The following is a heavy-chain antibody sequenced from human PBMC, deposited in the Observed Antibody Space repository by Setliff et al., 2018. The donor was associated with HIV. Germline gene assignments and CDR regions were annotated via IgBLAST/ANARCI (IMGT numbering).Heavy chain of an antibody. CDR1: GYSFTNYW. CDR2: IWPDDSDT. Sequence: GESLKIPCKASGYSFTNYWVGWVRQMPGNGLEWMGLIWPDDSDTMYSPSFQGQVTMSADKSISTAYLQWSSLKAPDTAMYYCARLSKYYDFWTPEYWGQGTRVTVSS. D-gene: IGHD3-3*01. CDR3: ARLSKYYDFWTPEY. V-gene: IGHV5-51*01. J-gene: IGHJ4*02.